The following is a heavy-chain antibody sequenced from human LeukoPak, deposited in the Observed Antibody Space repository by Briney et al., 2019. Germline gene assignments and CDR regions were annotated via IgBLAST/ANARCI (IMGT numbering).Heavy chain of an antibody. CDR1: GFTFSSYA. J-gene: IGHJ4*02. Sequence: GGSLRLSCAASGFTFSSYAVYWVRQAPGKGLEWVSSNSGGSTYYADSVKGRFSISRDNSKNTLYLQMNSLRDEDTAVYYCAKDLGSSGWYIDYWGQGTLVTVSP. CDR3: AKDLGSSGWYIDY. CDR2: NSGGST. V-gene: IGHV3-23*01. D-gene: IGHD6-19*01.